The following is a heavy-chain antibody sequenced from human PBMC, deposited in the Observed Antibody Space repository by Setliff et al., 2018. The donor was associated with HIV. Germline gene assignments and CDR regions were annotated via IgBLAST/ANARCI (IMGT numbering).Heavy chain of an antibody. V-gene: IGHV4-34*01. CDR2: IYHSGNT. CDR3: ARRRGQKATGWYYFDF. Sequence: PSETLSLTCAVYGGPFSGYYWSWIRQPPGKGLEWIGSIYHSGNTYYNPSLKSRVSISVDTSKRQFSLKLTSVTAGDSALYYCARRRGQKATGWYYFDFWGQGALVTVSS. D-gene: IGHD6-19*01. CDR1: GGPFSGYY. J-gene: IGHJ4*02.